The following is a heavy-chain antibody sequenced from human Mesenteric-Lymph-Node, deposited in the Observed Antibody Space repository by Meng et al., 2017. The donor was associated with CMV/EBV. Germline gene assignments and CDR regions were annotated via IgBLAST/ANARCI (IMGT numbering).Heavy chain of an antibody. Sequence: ASVKVSCKASGYTFTGYYMHWVRQAPGQGLEWMGWINPNSGGTNYAQKFQGRVTMTSDTSTSTVYMELSSLRSGDTAVYYCARDLGIGEYYFDFWGQGTLVTVSS. D-gene: IGHD3-10*01. V-gene: IGHV1-2*02. CDR2: INPNSGGT. J-gene: IGHJ4*02. CDR3: ARDLGIGEYYFDF. CDR1: GYTFTGYY.